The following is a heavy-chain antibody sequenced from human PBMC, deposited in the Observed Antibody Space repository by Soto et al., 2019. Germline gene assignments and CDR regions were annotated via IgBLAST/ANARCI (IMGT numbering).Heavy chain of an antibody. V-gene: IGHV3-74*01. J-gene: IGHJ3*01. Sequence: GGSLRLSCAASGFTFSSYWMHWVRQAPGKGLVWVSRINSDGSSTSYADSVKGRFTISRDNAKNTLYLQMNSLRAEDTAVYYCAKSQSGSFFAAFDLWGQGTMVTVSS. CDR2: INSDGSST. D-gene: IGHD1-26*01. CDR3: AKSQSGSFFAAFDL. CDR1: GFTFSSYW.